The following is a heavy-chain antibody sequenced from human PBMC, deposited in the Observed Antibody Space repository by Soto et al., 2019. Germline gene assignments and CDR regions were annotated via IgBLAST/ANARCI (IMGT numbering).Heavy chain of an antibody. CDR3: ARDLVEGALNGFDV. V-gene: IGHV3-21*01. Sequence: GGSLRLSCVASGFTLSYHSMSWVRLAPGKGLEWVSAISDIGTYIFYADSVKGRFTISRDNAKNSLYLQMDSLGAEDTALYYCARDLVEGALNGFDVWGQGTMVTVSS. CDR2: ISDIGTYI. CDR1: GFTLSYHS. J-gene: IGHJ3*01. D-gene: IGHD3-16*01.